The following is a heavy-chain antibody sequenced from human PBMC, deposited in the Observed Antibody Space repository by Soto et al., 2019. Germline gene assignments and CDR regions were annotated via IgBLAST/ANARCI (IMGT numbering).Heavy chain of an antibody. CDR2: ISGSGGST. D-gene: IGHD5-18*01. CDR3: AKDHRGYSYGFFDY. Sequence: QLGGFLRLSCAASGFTFSSYAMSWVRQAPGKGLEWVSAISGSGGSTYYADSVKGRFTISRDNSKNTLYLQMNSLRAEDTAVYYCAKDHRGYSYGFFDYWGQGTLVTVSS. J-gene: IGHJ4*02. CDR1: GFTFSSYA. V-gene: IGHV3-23*01.